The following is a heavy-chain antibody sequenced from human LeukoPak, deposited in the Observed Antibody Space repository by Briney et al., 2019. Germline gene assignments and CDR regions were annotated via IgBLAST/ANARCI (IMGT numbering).Heavy chain of an antibody. CDR2: IIPIFATA. CDR3: ARGNPRSLLPYYFDY. V-gene: IGHV1-69*13. J-gene: IGHJ4*02. CDR1: GYTFTGYY. D-gene: IGHD3-3*01. Sequence: SVKVSCKASGYTFTGYYMHWVRQAPGQGLEWMGGIIPIFATANYAQKFQGRVTITADESTSTAFMELSSLRSEDTAVYYCARGNPRSLLPYYFDYWGQGTLVTVSS.